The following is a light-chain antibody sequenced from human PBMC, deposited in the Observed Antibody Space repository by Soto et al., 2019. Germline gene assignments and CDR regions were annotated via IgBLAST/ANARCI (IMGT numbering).Light chain of an antibody. V-gene: IGKV1-9*01. J-gene: IGKJ3*01. Sequence: DIQLTQSPSFLSASVGDRVTITCRASQDISRYLAWYQQKAGKATKLLIYAASTLQKGDPSRFRGSGSATEFTLTISSLLADDFATYYCQHLYTYPLFTFGPGTEVDI. CDR2: AAS. CDR3: QHLYTYPLFT. CDR1: QDISRY.